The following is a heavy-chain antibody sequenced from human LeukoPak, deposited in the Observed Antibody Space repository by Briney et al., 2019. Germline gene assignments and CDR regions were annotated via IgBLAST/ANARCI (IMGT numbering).Heavy chain of an antibody. J-gene: IGHJ4*02. V-gene: IGHV4-59*01. Sequence: SETLSLTCTVSGGSISSYYWSWIRQPPGKGLEWIGYIYYSGSTNYNPSLKSRVTISVDTSKNQFSLKLSSVTAADTAVYYCAREDYDSSGYYEYWGQGTLVTVSS. CDR3: AREDYDSSGYYEY. CDR2: IYYSGST. CDR1: GGSISSYY. D-gene: IGHD3-22*01.